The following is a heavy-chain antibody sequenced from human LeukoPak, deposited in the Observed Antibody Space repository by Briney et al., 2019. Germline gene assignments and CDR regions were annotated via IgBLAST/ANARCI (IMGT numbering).Heavy chain of an antibody. Sequence: SETLSLTCAVYGGSFSGYYWSWIRQPPGKGLEWIGEINHSGSTNYNPSLKSRVTISVDTSKNQFSLKLSSVTAADTAVYYCTRHLVGGYDYGSGSYRRLYYFDYWGQGTLVTVSS. CDR2: INHSGST. CDR1: GGSFSGYY. V-gene: IGHV4-34*01. CDR3: TRHLVGGYDYGSGSYRRLYYFDY. J-gene: IGHJ4*02. D-gene: IGHD3-10*01.